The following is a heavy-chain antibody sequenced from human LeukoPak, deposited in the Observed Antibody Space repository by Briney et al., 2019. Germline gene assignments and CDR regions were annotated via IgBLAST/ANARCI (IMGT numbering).Heavy chain of an antibody. CDR2: IYDSETT. Sequence: SQTLSLTCTVSGGPISSGGYYWSWIRQHPGKGLEWIGYIYDSETTYYNPSLKSRVTISVDTSKNQFSLKLSSVTAADTAVYYCARDPGGSYYLGYWYFDLWGRGTLVTVSS. CDR3: ARDPGGSYYLGYWYFDL. J-gene: IGHJ2*01. CDR1: GGPISSGGYY. D-gene: IGHD1-26*01. V-gene: IGHV4-31*03.